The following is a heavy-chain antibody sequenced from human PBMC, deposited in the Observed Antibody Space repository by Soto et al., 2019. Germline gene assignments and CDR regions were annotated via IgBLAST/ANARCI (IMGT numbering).Heavy chain of an antibody. Sequence: QVQLQESGPGLVKTSQTLSLTCTVSGGSISSGGYYWSWIRQHPGKGLEWIGYIYYSGSTYSHPSLTRRLTISVDTSKNPFSLKLSSVTAADTAVYYCARVGSGWANWFEPWCQGTLVTVSS. CDR3: ARVGSGWANWFEP. V-gene: IGHV4-31*03. J-gene: IGHJ5*02. CDR2: IYYSGST. CDR1: GGSISSGGYY. D-gene: IGHD6-19*01.